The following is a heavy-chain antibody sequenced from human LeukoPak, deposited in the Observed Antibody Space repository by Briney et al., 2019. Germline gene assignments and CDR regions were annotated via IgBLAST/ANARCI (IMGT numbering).Heavy chain of an antibody. Sequence: SETLSLTCTVSGGSISSYYWSWIRQPPGKGLEWIGYIYYSGSTNYNPSLKSRVTISVDTSNNQFSLKLSSITGADTAVDYCARGRCYYYYYGMYVWGQGTTVTVSS. CDR3: ARGRCYYYYYGMYV. CDR1: GGSISSYY. V-gene: IGHV4-59*01. CDR2: IYYSGST. D-gene: IGHD2-2*01. J-gene: IGHJ6*02.